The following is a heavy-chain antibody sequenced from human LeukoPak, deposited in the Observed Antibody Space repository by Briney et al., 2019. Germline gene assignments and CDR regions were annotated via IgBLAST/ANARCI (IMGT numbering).Heavy chain of an antibody. V-gene: IGHV1-46*01. J-gene: IGHJ5*02. CDR1: GYTFTSNY. Sequence: GASVKVSCKAFGYTFTSNYMHWVRQAPGQGPEWMGVISPSGGSTTYAQKFQGRVTMTRDTSISTAYMELSRLRSDDTAVYYCASLWWDWFDPWGQGTLVTVSS. D-gene: IGHD2-21*01. CDR3: ASLWWDWFDP. CDR2: ISPSGGST.